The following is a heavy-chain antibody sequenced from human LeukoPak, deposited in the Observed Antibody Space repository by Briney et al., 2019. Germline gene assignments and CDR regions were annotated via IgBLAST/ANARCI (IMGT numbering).Heavy chain of an antibody. CDR2: IYSSGNT. J-gene: IGHJ6*02. Sequence: SETLSLTCTVSGGSLSGGDYYWSWIRQPPGTGLEWLGYIYSSGNTYYNPSLESRVTISLDTSTIHRSTNDFSLRLSSVTAADTAVYYSAREKRMTKVTTAFTSCSHYIGMDVGGQGTTVTVSS. CDR1: GGSLSGGDYY. D-gene: IGHD4-17*01. CDR3: AREKRMTKVTTAFTSCSHYIGMDV. V-gene: IGHV4-30-4*01.